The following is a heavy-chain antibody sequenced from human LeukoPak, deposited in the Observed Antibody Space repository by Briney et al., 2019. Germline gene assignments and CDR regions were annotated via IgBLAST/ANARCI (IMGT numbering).Heavy chain of an antibody. D-gene: IGHD1-7*01. CDR3: ARFLHGNSLDY. CDR1: GDTFTDSY. Sequence: GESLKISCKGSGDTFTDSYIAWVRQVAGKGLEWMGIIYHDGSDTRYSPSFEVQVPISVDHSIRTAYLQWTSLKTSDTAMYYCARFLHGNSLDYWGQGALVTVSS. V-gene: IGHV5-51*01. CDR2: IYHDGSDT. J-gene: IGHJ4*02.